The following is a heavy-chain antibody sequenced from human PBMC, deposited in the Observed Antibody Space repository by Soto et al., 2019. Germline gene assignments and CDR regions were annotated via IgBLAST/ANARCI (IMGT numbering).Heavy chain of an antibody. Sequence: QIHLVQSEAEVKKPGASVKVSCKASGSTFTSNGFTWVRQAPGQGLQWMGWIGAYNSNTNYARKFQDRVTMTTDTSTSTVFMELTSLTSDDTAVYYCATAIAATGPADDWGQGTLVTVSS. CDR1: GSTFTSNG. J-gene: IGHJ4*02. D-gene: IGHD6-13*01. V-gene: IGHV1-18*01. CDR3: ATAIAATGPADD. CDR2: IGAYNSNT.